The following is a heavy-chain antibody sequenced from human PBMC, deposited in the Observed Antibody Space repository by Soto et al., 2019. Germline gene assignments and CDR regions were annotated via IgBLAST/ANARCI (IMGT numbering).Heavy chain of an antibody. Sequence: PGESLKISCKCSGYSFTSYWIGWVRQMPGKGLEWMGIIYPGDSDTRYSPSFQGQVTISADKSISTAYLQWSSLKASDTAMYYCARLPIVVVPAAAYDFWSGYYGLYYYYGMDVWGQGTTVTVSS. CDR2: IYPGDSDT. CDR1: GYSFTSYW. CDR3: ARLPIVVVPAAAYDFWSGYYGLYYYYGMDV. J-gene: IGHJ6*02. D-gene: IGHD3-3*01. V-gene: IGHV5-51*01.